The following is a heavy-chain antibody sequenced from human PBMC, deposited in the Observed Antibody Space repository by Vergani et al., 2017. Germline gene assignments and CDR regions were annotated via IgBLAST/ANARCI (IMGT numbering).Heavy chain of an antibody. CDR3: ARQFWVSQGVVAFET. V-gene: IGHV4-38-2*02. J-gene: IGHJ3*02. CDR2: VFHSGSA. D-gene: IGHD3-16*01. Sequence: QVQLQESGPGLVKPSETLSLTCSVSGYSISRGYYWGWIRQPPGKGLEWIATVFHSGSAYYNPSLRRRVTISVETSKNQFSLRLTTLTAADTAGYYCARQFWVSQGVVAFETWGRGTEVSVSS. CDR1: GYSISRGYY.